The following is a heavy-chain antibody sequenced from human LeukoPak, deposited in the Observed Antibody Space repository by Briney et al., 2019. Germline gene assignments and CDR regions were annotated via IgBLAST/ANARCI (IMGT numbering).Heavy chain of an antibody. CDR1: GFIFSTYA. J-gene: IGHJ4*02. Sequence: GGSLRLSCAASGFIFSTYAMSWVRQAPGKGLQWVSGISGSGGSTYYADSVKGRFTISRDNSKNTLYLQINSLRAEDTAVYYCATGYSSSWYAFADYWGQGTLVSVSS. CDR2: ISGSGGST. CDR3: ATGYSSSWYAFADY. D-gene: IGHD6-13*01. V-gene: IGHV3-23*01.